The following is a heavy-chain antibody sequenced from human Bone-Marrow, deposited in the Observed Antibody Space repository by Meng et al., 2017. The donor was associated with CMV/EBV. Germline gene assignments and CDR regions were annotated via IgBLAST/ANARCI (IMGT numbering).Heavy chain of an antibody. D-gene: IGHD7-27*01. CDR3: ARESPGDRAVDY. CDR2: IYYSGST. J-gene: IGHJ4*02. V-gene: IGHV4-59*01. Sequence: SETLSLTCTVSGGSISSYYWSWIRQPPGKGLEWMGYIYYSGSTNYNPSLKSRVTISVDTSKNQFSLKLSSVTAADTAVYYCARESPGDRAVDYWGQGTLVTVSS. CDR1: GGSISSYY.